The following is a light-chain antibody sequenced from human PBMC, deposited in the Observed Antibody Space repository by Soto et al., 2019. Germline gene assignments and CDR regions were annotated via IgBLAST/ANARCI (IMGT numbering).Light chain of an antibody. CDR3: QTYNSVPRT. CDR1: QGITNY. Sequence: DIQMTQSPSSLSASVGDTVTITCRASQGITNYLAWYQQKPGKVPKLLVYAASTLPSGVPSRFSGSGSGTDFTLTIDSLQPEDVATYYCQTYNSVPRTFGGGTKVEIK. CDR2: AAS. V-gene: IGKV1-27*01. J-gene: IGKJ4*01.